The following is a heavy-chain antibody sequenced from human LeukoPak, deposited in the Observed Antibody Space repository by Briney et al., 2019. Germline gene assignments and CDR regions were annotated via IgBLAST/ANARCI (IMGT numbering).Heavy chain of an antibody. Sequence: GGSLRLSCAASGFTFSSYGMHWVRQAPGKGLEWVAVIWYDGSNKYYADSVKGRFTISRDNSKNTLYLQMNSLRAEDTAVHYCAKDRRIAGYYYMDVWGKGTTVTVSS. CDR1: GFTFSSYG. J-gene: IGHJ6*03. CDR2: IWYDGSNK. D-gene: IGHD6-13*01. V-gene: IGHV3-33*06. CDR3: AKDRRIAGYYYMDV.